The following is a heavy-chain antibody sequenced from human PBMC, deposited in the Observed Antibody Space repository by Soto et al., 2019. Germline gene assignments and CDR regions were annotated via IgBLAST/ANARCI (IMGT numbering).Heavy chain of an antibody. CDR3: AADSGRYYDSSGYYFDY. Sequence: SVKVSCKASGFTFTSSAMQWVRQARGQRLEWIGWIVVGSGNTNYAQKFQERVTITRDMSTSSAYMELSSLRSEDTAVYYCAADSGRYYDSSGYYFDYWGQGTLVTVSS. CDR2: IVVGSGNT. V-gene: IGHV1-58*02. CDR1: GFTFTSSA. J-gene: IGHJ4*02. D-gene: IGHD3-22*01.